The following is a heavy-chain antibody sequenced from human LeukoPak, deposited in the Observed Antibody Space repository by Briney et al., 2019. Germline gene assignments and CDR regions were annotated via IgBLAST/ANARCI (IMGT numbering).Heavy chain of an antibody. CDR2: INHSGST. V-gene: IGHV4-34*01. CDR3: ARTQAIVVVTAIRTTYFDY. CDR1: GGSFSGYY. D-gene: IGHD2-21*02. J-gene: IGHJ4*02. Sequence: SETPSLTCAVYGGSFSGYYWSWIRQPPGKGLEWIGEINHSGSTNYNPSLKSRVTISVDTSKNQFSLKLSSVTAADAAVYYCARTQAIVVVTAIRTTYFDYWGQGTLVTVSS.